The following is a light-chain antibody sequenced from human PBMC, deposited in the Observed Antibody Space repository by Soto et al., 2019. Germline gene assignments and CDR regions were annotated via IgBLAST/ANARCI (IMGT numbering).Light chain of an antibody. CDR1: TSNIGAGYD. V-gene: IGLV1-40*01. J-gene: IGLJ2*01. CDR3: QSYDSSLSVVV. Sequence: QSVLTQPPSVSGAPGQRLTISCTGSTSNIGAGYDVHWYQQFPGTAPKLLIYGNNNRPSGVPDRCSGSKSGTSASLAITGLQTEDEADYYCQSYDSSLSVVVFGGGTKLTVL. CDR2: GNN.